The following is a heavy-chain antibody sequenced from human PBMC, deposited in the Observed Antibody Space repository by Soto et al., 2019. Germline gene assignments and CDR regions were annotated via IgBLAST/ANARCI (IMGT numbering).Heavy chain of an antibody. CDR3: ARDLGDCSGGSCYLWFDP. CDR2: ISAYNGNT. V-gene: IGHV1-18*01. Sequence: ASVKVSCKASGYTFTSYGISWVRQAPGQGLEWMGWISAYNGNTNYAQKLQGRVTMTTDTSTSTAYMELRSLRSDDTAVYYCARDLGDCSGGSCYLWFDPWGQGTLVTVSS. CDR1: GYTFTSYG. J-gene: IGHJ5*02. D-gene: IGHD2-15*01.